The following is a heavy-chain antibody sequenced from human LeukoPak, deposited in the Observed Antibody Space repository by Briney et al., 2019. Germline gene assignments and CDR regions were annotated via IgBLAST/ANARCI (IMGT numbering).Heavy chain of an antibody. CDR2: IYHSGST. V-gene: IGHV4-30-2*01. J-gene: IGHJ4*02. Sequence: SQTLSLTCAVSGGSISSGGYSWSWIRQAPGKGLEWIGYIYHSGSTYYNPSLKSRVTISVDTSKNQFSLKLSSVTAADTAVYYCAKDGYKAIIDYWGQGTLVTVSS. D-gene: IGHD5-24*01. CDR3: AKDGYKAIIDY. CDR1: GGSISSGGYS.